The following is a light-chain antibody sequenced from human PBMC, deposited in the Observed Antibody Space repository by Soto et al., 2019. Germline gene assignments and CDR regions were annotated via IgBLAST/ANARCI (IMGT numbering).Light chain of an antibody. CDR1: SSDVGSYNL. CDR2: EGS. CDR3: CSYASSSTPYV. Sequence: QSGLTQPAAVSGSPGQSITISCTGTSSDVGSYNLVSWYQQHPGKAPKLMIYEGSKRPSGVSNRFSGSKSGNTASLPISGLQAEDEADYYCCSYASSSTPYVFGTGTKVTVL. J-gene: IGLJ1*01. V-gene: IGLV2-23*01.